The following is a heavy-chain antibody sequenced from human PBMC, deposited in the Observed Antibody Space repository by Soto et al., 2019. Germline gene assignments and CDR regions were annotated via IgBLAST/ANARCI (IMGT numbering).Heavy chain of an antibody. CDR2: HYSGGST. J-gene: IGHJ5*02. Sequence: LRLSCAISGFSVSSNYLSWVRKPPGKGLEWVSVHYSGGSTYYADSVQGRFTISRDKSNNTLYLQMRRVRAEDMAVYFCARHRHPRGTVGATSPLDPWGQGTQVTVSS. D-gene: IGHD1-26*01. V-gene: IGHV3-53*01. CDR3: ARHRHPRGTVGATSPLDP. CDR1: GFSVSSNY.